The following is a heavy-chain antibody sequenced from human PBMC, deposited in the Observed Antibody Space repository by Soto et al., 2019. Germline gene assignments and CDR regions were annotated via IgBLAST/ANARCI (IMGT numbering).Heavy chain of an antibody. CDR1: GYTFTDYA. Sequence: RASVKVSCKASGYTFTDYAIQWVRQAPGQRLEWMGWINAGNGNTKYSQKFQGRVTITRDTSASTAYIELSSLRSEDTAVYYCAREPDFWIGYSFDYWGQGTLVTVSS. D-gene: IGHD3-3*01. V-gene: IGHV1-3*01. CDR3: AREPDFWIGYSFDY. CDR2: INAGNGNT. J-gene: IGHJ4*02.